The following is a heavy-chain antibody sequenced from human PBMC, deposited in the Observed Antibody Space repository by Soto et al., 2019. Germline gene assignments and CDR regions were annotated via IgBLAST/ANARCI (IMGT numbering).Heavy chain of an antibody. CDR3: ARGGHGYSSFDY. J-gene: IGHJ4*02. D-gene: IGHD5-18*01. Sequence: QVQLQESGPGLVKASQTLSLTCSVSGGSISSGNYYWSWIRQPPGKGLEWIGYIHYSAGTYQSPSIKSRVTFSLDTSKNQFSLKLTSVTAADTAVYYCARGGHGYSSFDYWGQGTLVTVSS. V-gene: IGHV4-30-4*01. CDR1: GGSISSGNYY. CDR2: IHYSAGT.